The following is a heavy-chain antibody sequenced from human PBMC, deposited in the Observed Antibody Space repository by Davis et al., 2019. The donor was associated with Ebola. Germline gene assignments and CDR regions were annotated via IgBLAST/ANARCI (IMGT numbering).Heavy chain of an antibody. CDR3: ARDYDFWSGYQNY. Sequence: GESLKISCAASGFTFTSYSMNWVRQAPGKGLEWVSYISSSSSTIYYVDSVKGRFTISRDNAKNSLYLQMNSLRDEDTAVYYCARDYDFWSGYQNYWGQGTLVTVSS. CDR2: ISSSSSTI. J-gene: IGHJ4*02. CDR1: GFTFTSYS. D-gene: IGHD3-3*01. V-gene: IGHV3-48*02.